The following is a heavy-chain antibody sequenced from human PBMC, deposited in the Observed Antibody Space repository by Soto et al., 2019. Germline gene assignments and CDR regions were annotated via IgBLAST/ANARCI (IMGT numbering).Heavy chain of an antibody. CDR3: ARDIGDIVVVPAPTYYYYGMDV. CDR2: ISYDGSNK. CDR1: GFTFSSYA. Sequence: QVQLVESGGGVVQPGRSLRLSCAASGFTFSSYAMHWVRQAPGKGLEWVAVISYDGSNKYYADSVKGRFTISRDNSKNTLYLQMNSLRAEDTAVYYCARDIGDIVVVPAPTYYYYGMDVWGQGTTVTVSS. J-gene: IGHJ6*02. D-gene: IGHD2-2*01. V-gene: IGHV3-30-3*01.